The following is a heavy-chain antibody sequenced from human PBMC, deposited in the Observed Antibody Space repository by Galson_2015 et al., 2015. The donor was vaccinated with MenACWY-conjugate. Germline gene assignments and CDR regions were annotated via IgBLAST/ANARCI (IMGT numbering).Heavy chain of an antibody. D-gene: IGHD5-12*01. CDR3: ARGYSRLFDS. V-gene: IGHV4-61*01. J-gene: IGHJ4*02. CDR2: VYYNGNT. CDR1: GGSVSSDTHY. Sequence: SETLSLTCTVSGGSVSSDTHYWSWIRQPPGKGLEWIGYVYYNGNTNYNPSLKSRVTISVDTSKNQFSLKLSSVTAADTAVYYCARGYSRLFDSWGQGTLVTVSS.